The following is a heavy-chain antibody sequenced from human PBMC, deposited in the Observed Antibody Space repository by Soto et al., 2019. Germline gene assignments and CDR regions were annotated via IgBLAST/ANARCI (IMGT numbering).Heavy chain of an antibody. V-gene: IGHV1-2*04. Sequence: GASVKVSCKASGYTFTGYYMHWVRQAPGQGLEWMGWINPNSGGTNYAQKFRGWVTMTRDTSISTAYMELSRLRSDDTAVYYCARRARVPAATANYGMDVWGQGTTVT. D-gene: IGHD2-2*01. J-gene: IGHJ6*02. CDR2: INPNSGGT. CDR1: GYTFTGYY. CDR3: ARRARVPAATANYGMDV.